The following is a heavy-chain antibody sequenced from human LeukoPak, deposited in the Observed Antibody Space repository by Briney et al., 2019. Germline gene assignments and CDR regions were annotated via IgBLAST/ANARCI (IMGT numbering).Heavy chain of an antibody. CDR2: FHPSGTT. J-gene: IGHJ4*02. CDR1: GFTVSSTY. D-gene: IGHD2-2*02. CDR3: ATVPRSTCCYTFDS. Sequence: PGGSLRLSCAASGFTVSSTYMAWVRQPPGKGLEWVSVFHPSGTTHYADSVKGRFTVSRHDSNNAFYLQMNSLTVEDTAVYYCATVPRSTCCYTFDSWGQGTLVAVSS. V-gene: IGHV3-53*04.